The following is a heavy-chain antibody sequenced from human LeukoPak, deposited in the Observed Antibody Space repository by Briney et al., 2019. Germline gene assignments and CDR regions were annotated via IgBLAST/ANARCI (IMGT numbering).Heavy chain of an antibody. CDR2: ISINSGGT. CDR3: ARADPIDY. CDR1: GDTVTGSF. Sequence: ATVKVSCKASGDTVTGSFIHWVRQAPGQGLEWMGWISINSGGTKYAQNFQGRVTMTRDTSITTAYMELSRLTSDDTAVYYCARADPIDYWGPGTLVTVSS. V-gene: IGHV1-2*02. J-gene: IGHJ4*02.